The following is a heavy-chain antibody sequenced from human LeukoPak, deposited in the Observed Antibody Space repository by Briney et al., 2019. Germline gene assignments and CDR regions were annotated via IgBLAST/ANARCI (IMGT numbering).Heavy chain of an antibody. Sequence: GSLRLSCAASGFTFSSYSMNWVRQAPGKGLEWVSSISSSSSYIYYADSVKGRFTISRDNAKNSLYLQMNSLRAEDTAVYYRATSYYYDSGGYLPFDYWGQGTLVTVSS. CDR3: ATSYYYDSGGYLPFDY. J-gene: IGHJ4*02. D-gene: IGHD3-22*01. CDR1: GFTFSSYS. CDR2: ISSSSSYI. V-gene: IGHV3-21*01.